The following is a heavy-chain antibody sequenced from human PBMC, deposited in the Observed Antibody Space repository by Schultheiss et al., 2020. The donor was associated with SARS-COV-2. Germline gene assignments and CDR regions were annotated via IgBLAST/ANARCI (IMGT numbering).Heavy chain of an antibody. CDR3: ARMVVPAASSPVDY. J-gene: IGHJ4*02. D-gene: IGHD2-2*01. CDR2: ISSSSSYI. CDR1: GFTFSGHA. Sequence: GGSLRLSCAASGFTFSGHAMTWVRQAPGKGLEWVSSISSSSSYIYYADSVKGRFTISRDNAQNSLYLQMNSLRAEDTAVYYCARMVVPAASSPVDYWGQGTLVTVSS. V-gene: IGHV3-21*01.